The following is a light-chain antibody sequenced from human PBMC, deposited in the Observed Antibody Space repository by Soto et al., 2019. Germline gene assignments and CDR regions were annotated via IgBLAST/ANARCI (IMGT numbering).Light chain of an antibody. CDR1: SSNIGAGYD. CDR3: QSYDSSLSVV. V-gene: IGLV1-40*01. Sequence: QSVLTQPPSVSGAPGQRVTISCTGSSSNIGAGYDVHWYQQLPGTAPKLLIYGNSNRPSGVPDRFSGSKSGTSASLAITGLQAEDEADYYCQSYDSSLSVVFGGATNVTVL. J-gene: IGLJ2*01. CDR2: GNS.